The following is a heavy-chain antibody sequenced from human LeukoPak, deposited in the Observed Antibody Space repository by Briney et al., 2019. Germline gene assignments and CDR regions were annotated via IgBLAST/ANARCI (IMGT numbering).Heavy chain of an antibody. CDR2: IYHSGST. CDR3: ARVSYDILTGYPPWFDP. J-gene: IGHJ5*02. V-gene: IGHV4-38-2*02. CDR1: GYSISSGYY. Sequence: SETLSLTCTVSGYSISSGYYWGWIRQPPGQGLEWIGSIYHSGSTYYNPPLKSRVTISVDTSKNQFSLKLSSVTAADTAVYYCARVSYDILTGYPPWFDPWGQGTLVTVSS. D-gene: IGHD3-9*01.